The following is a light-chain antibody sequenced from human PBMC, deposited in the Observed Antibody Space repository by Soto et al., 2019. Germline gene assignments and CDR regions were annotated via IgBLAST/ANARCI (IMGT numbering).Light chain of an antibody. V-gene: IGLV3-1*01. CDR3: QAWDTSTVV. Sequence: SYELTQPPSVSVSPGQTASITCSGDKLGDKYACWYQQKPGLSPVLVIYQDRKRPSGIPERFSGSNSGNTATLTISGTQAMDEADYYCQAWDTSTVVFGGGTKLTVL. J-gene: IGLJ2*01. CDR1: KLGDKY. CDR2: QDR.